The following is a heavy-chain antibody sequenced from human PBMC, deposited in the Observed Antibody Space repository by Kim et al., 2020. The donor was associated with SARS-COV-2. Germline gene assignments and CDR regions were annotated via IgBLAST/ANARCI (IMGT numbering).Heavy chain of an antibody. CDR1: TFSSYS. CDR2: ISSSSSYI. Sequence: TFSSYSMNRVRQVPGKGLEWVSSISSSSSYIYYADSVKGRFTISRDNAKNSLYLQMNSLRAEDTAVYYCARDWGEYYDILTGPDYWGQGTLAT. J-gene: IGHJ4*02. CDR3: ARDWGEYYDILTGPDY. V-gene: IGHV3-21*01. D-gene: IGHD3-9*01.